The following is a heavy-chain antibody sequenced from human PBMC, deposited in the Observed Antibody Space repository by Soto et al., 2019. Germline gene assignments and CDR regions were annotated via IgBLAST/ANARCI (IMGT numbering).Heavy chain of an antibody. Sequence: QVQLVQSGAEVKKHGASVKVSCKASGYTFTSYDINWVRQATGQGLEWMGWMNPNSGNTGYSQKFQVRVTMTRNTSISTAYMELSSRRSEATAVYYCARERASFYCMDVWGQGTTVTVSS. V-gene: IGHV1-8*01. CDR1: GYTFTSYD. CDR2: MNPNSGNT. CDR3: ARERASFYCMDV. J-gene: IGHJ6*02.